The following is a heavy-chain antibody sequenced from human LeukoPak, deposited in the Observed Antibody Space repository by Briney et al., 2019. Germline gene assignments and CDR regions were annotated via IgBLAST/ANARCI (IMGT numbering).Heavy chain of an antibody. V-gene: IGHV4-34*01. CDR1: GGSFSGYY. Sequence: SETLSLTCAVYGGSFSGYYWTWIRQSPGKGLEWIGEINPSGSTYYNPSLKSRLTISGDTSKSQFSLRLTSVTAADTAVYYCARGRQEISMILVVMTGVSYYLDVWGKGTTVTVS. J-gene: IGHJ6*03. CDR2: INPSGST. CDR3: ARGRQEISMILVVMTGVSYYLDV. D-gene: IGHD3-22*01.